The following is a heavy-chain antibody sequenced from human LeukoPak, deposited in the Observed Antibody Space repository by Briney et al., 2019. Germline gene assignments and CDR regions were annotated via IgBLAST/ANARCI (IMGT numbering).Heavy chain of an antibody. D-gene: IGHD3-10*01. V-gene: IGHV1-18*04. CDR2: ISAYNGKT. CDR3: ARGAAGAEASNFGMDV. Sequence: GASVKVSCKASGYTFTNYAISWVRQAPGQGLESMGWISAYNGKTNYAQNLQGRVTMTTDTSTSTAYMELRSLRSDDTAVYYSARGAAGAEASNFGMDVWGQGTTVTVSS. CDR1: GYTFTNYA. J-gene: IGHJ6*02.